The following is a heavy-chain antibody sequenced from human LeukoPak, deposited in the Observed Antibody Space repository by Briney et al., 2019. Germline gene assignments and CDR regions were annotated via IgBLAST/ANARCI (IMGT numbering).Heavy chain of an antibody. J-gene: IGHJ4*02. D-gene: IGHD5-12*01. CDR3: ARQGGYDSGYFDY. Sequence: GESLKISCKGSGYSFTSYWISWVRQMPGKGLEWMGRIDPSDSYTNYSPSFQGHVTISADKSISTAYLRWSSLKASDTAMYYCARQGGYDSGYFDYWGQGTLVTVSS. CDR2: IDPSDSYT. V-gene: IGHV5-10-1*01. CDR1: GYSFTSYW.